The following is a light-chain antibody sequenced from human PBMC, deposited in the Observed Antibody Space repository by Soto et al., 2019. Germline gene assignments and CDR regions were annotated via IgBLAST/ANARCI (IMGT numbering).Light chain of an antibody. V-gene: IGLV2-8*01. CDR3: SSYAGSNNLV. Sequence: QSVLTQPPSASGSPGQSVTISCTGTSSDVGGYNYVSWYQQHPGKAPKLMIYEVSKRPSGVPDRFSGSKSGNTASLTVSGLQAEDEADYYCSSYAGSNNLVFGXGTKVTVL. CDR1: SSDVGGYNY. CDR2: EVS. J-gene: IGLJ1*01.